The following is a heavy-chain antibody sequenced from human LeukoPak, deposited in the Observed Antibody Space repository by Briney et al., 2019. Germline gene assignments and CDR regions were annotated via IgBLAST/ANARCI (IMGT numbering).Heavy chain of an antibody. CDR3: TTDRRHCGGDCYLFDY. CDR2: IKSKTDGGTT. CDR1: GFTFSNAW. D-gene: IGHD2-21*02. V-gene: IGHV3-15*01. Sequence: GSLRLSCAASGFTFSNAWMSWVRRAPGKGLEWVGRIKSKTDGGTTDYAAPVKGRFTISRDDSKNTLYLQMNSLKTEDTAVYYCTTDRRHCGGDCYLFDYWGQGTLVTVSS. J-gene: IGHJ4*02.